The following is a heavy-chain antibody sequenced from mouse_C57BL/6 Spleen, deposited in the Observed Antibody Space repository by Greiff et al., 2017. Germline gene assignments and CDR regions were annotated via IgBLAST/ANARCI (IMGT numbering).Heavy chain of an antibody. CDR3: ARDDGYYRYFDV. CDR2: IHPNSGST. CDR1: GYTFTSYW. J-gene: IGHJ1*03. Sequence: QVQLQQPGAELVKPGASVKLSCKASGYTFTSYWMHWVKQRPGQGLEWIGMIHPNSGSTNYNEKFKGKATLTVDKSSSTAYMQLSSLTSEDSAVXYCARDDGYYRYFDVWGTGTTVTVSS. D-gene: IGHD2-3*01. V-gene: IGHV1-64*01.